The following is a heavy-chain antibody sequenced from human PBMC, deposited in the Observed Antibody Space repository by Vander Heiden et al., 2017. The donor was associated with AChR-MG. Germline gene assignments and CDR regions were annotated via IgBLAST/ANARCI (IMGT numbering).Heavy chain of an antibody. CDR1: GFTFSSYG. J-gene: IGHJ6*01. CDR2: ISYDGSNK. Sequence: QVQLVESGGGVVQPGRSLRLSCAASGFTFSSYGMHWVRQAPGKGLEWVAVISYDGSNKYYADSVKGRFTISRDNSKNTLYLQMNSLRAEDTAVYYCAKDHDYSNWGYYYYGMDVWGQGTTVTVSS. D-gene: IGHD4-4*01. V-gene: IGHV3-30*18. CDR3: AKDHDYSNWGYYYYGMDV.